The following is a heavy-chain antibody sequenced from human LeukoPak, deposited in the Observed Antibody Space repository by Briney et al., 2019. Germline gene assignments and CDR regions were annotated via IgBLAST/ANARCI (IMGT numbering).Heavy chain of an antibody. J-gene: IGHJ4*02. CDR2: IYYSGST. CDR3: ARHSEWLRSPFDY. V-gene: IGHV4-39*01. CDR1: GGSISSYY. Sequence: SETLSLTCTVSGGSISSYYWGWIRQPPGKGLEWIGSIYYSGSTYYNPSLKSRVTISVDTSKNQFSLKLSSVTAADTAVYYCARHSEWLRSPFDYWGQGTLVTVSS. D-gene: IGHD5-12*01.